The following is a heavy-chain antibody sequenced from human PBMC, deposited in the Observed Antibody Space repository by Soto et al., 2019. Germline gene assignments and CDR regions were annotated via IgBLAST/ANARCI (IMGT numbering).Heavy chain of an antibody. Sequence: PGGSLRLSCAASGFTFSSYAMSWVRQAPGKGLEWVSAISGSGGSTYYADSVKGRFTISRDNSKNTLYLQMNSLRAEDTAVYYCAKDQDHGPDIVATIYAYWGQGTLVTVSS. CDR3: AKDQDHGPDIVATIYAY. V-gene: IGHV3-23*01. J-gene: IGHJ4*02. CDR2: ISGSGGST. D-gene: IGHD5-12*01. CDR1: GFTFSSYA.